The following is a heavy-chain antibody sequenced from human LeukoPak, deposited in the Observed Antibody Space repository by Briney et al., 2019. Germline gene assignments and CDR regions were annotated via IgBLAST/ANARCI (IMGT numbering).Heavy chain of an antibody. CDR3: ARTIPYGSGRQHPGKYYFDY. CDR2: IYSGGNT. V-gene: IGHV3-53*01. Sequence: GGSLRLSCAASGFTVSSNYMSWVRQAPGKGLEWVSVIYSGGNTYYADSVKGRFTISRDNSKNTVYFQLDSLRAEDTAGYYCARTIPYGSGRQHPGKYYFDYWGQGTLVTVSS. D-gene: IGHD3-10*01. CDR1: GFTVSSNY. J-gene: IGHJ4*02.